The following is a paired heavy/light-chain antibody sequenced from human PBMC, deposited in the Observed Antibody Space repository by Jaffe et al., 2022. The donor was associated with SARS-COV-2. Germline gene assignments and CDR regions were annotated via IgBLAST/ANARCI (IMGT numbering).Light chain of an antibody. J-gene: IGKJ1*01. CDR1: QSLSNNF. CDR3: QQYSSSPRT. V-gene: IGKV3-20*01. Sequence: EIVLTQSPGTLSLSPGERATLSCRASQSLSNNFLAWYQQKPGQAPRLLIYSASNRATGIPDRFSGSGSGADFTLTISRLEPEDFAVYYCQQYSSSPRTFGQGTKVEIK. CDR2: SAS.
Heavy chain of an antibody. CDR2: IKRVTDGGTT. J-gene: IGHJ4*02. Sequence: EVQLVESGGGLVKPGGSLRISCAASGFTFSEAWMSWVRQAPGKGLEWVGRIKRVTDGGTTDYGTSVKGRFSISRDDSKNTLFLQMNSLKVDDTAVYYCTTSASLVSYANYWGQGTLVTVSS. CDR1: GFTFSEAW. CDR3: TTSASLVSYANY. D-gene: IGHD2-2*01. V-gene: IGHV3-15*05.